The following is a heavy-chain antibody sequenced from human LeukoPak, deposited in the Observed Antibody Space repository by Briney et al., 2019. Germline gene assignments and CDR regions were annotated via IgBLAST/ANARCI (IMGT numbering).Heavy chain of an antibody. D-gene: IGHD1-26*01. V-gene: IGHV3-30*03. CDR3: VTEVSGSFPT. CDR2: ISYDGSNK. J-gene: IGHJ4*02. Sequence: PGRSLRLSCAASGFTFSSYGMHWVRQAPGKGLEWVAVISYDGSNKYYADSVKGRFTISRDNSKNTLYLQMNSLKNEDTAVYYCVTEVSGSFPTWGQGTLVTVSS. CDR1: GFTFSSYG.